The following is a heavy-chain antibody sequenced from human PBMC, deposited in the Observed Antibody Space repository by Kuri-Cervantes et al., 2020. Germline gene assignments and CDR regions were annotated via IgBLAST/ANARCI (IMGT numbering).Heavy chain of an antibody. CDR3: AKDSSGYYRDFDY. J-gene: IGHJ4*02. D-gene: IGHD3-22*01. Sequence: SMKICCAASGFTSRDHAMHRVRQAPGRRVEWVAGIIWNSGSIGYADLVRRGFTISRDNAKNSLYLQMNSLRAEDTALYYCAKDSSGYYRDFDYWGQGTLVTVSS. CDR2: IIWNSGSI. V-gene: IGHV3-9*02. CDR1: GFTSRDHA.